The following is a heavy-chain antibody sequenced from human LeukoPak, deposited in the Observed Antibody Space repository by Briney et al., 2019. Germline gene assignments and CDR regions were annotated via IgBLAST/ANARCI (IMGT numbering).Heavy chain of an antibody. D-gene: IGHD2-2*01. CDR3: ARGGVVVPAALVGYYYYGMDV. CDR1: GGTFSSYT. J-gene: IGHJ6*02. V-gene: IGHV1-69*01. Sequence: SVKVSCKASGGTFSSYTISWVRQAPGQGLEWMGGIIPIFGTANYAQKFQGSVTITADESTSTAYMELSSLRSEDTAVYYCARGGVVVPAALVGYYYYGMDVWGQGTTVTVSS. CDR2: IIPIFGTA.